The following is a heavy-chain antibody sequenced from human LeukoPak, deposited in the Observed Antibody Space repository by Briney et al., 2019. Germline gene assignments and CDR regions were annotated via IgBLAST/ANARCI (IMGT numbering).Heavy chain of an antibody. J-gene: IGHJ2*01. CDR1: GFTFSSYG. Sequence: HPGGSLRLSCAASGFTFSSYGMHWVRQAPGKGLEWVAFIRYDGSNKYYADSVKGRFTISRDNAENTLYLQMNSLGAEDTAVYYCARVGQGEWFFDLWGRGTLVTVSS. D-gene: IGHD1-26*01. V-gene: IGHV3-30*02. CDR2: IRYDGSNK. CDR3: ARVGQGEWFFDL.